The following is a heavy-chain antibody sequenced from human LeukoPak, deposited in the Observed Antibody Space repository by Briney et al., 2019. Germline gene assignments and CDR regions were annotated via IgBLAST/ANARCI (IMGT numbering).Heavy chain of an antibody. CDR3: ARDRDYGDYNTQDLFVY. CDR1: GYTFTSYA. V-gene: IGHV1-3*01. CDR2: INAGNGNT. D-gene: IGHD4-17*01. Sequence: ASVKVSCKASGYTFTSYAMHWVRQAPGQRLEWMGWINAGNGNTKYSQKFQGRVTITRDTSASTAYMELRSLRSDDTAVYYCARDRDYGDYNTQDLFVYWGQGTLVTVSS. J-gene: IGHJ4*02.